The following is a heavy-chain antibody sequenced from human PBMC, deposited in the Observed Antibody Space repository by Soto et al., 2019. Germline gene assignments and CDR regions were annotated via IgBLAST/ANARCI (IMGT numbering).Heavy chain of an antibody. CDR3: SREPIAALTDNWFDP. J-gene: IGHJ5*02. D-gene: IGHD6-6*01. CDR1: GGSISSYY. CDR2: IYTSGST. V-gene: IGHV4-4*07. Sequence: SETLSLTCPVSGGSISSYYWSWIRQPAGKVLEWIGRIYTSGSTTHYAHLNRRGAMSVGTSKNQSSLKLSSVTAAEAAVYYCSREPIAALTDNWFDPWGQGTLVTVSS.